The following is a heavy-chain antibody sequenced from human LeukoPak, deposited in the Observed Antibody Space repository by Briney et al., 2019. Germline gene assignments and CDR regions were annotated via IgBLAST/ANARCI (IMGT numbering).Heavy chain of an antibody. J-gene: IGHJ3*02. Sequence: ASVKVSCKVSGYTLTEFSMHWVRPDPRKGLECVGGFDPEDGETIYAQKVQGRVTMTEDTSTDTAYMELSSLRSEDTAVYYCTPGVGGATTNAFDIWGQGTIVTVSS. CDR1: GYTLTEFS. V-gene: IGHV1-24*01. CDR3: TPGVGGATTNAFDI. D-gene: IGHD1-26*01. CDR2: FDPEDGET.